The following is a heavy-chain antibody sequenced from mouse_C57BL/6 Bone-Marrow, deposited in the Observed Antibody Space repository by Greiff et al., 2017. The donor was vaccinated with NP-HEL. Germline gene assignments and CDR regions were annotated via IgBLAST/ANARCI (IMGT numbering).Heavy chain of an antibody. CDR3: ASATSFTAVVLDY. CDR1: GYTFTSYW. V-gene: IGHV1-55*01. J-gene: IGHJ2*01. D-gene: IGHD6-1*01. CDR2: INPGSGST. Sequence: QVQLQQPGAELVKPGASVKMSCKASGYTFTSYWITWVKQRPGQGLEWIGDINPGSGSTNYIEKFKSKATLTVDTSSSTAYMQLSSLTSEDSAVYSCASATSFTAVVLDYWGQGTTLTVSS.